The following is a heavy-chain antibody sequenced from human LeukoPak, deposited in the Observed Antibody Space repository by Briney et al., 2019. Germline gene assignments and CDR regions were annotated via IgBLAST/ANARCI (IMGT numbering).Heavy chain of an antibody. CDR1: EFTFNTSA. V-gene: IGHV3-23*01. CDR3: AKVTPSAQWLAAYYYYGMDV. D-gene: IGHD6-19*01. J-gene: IGHJ6*02. Sequence: GGSLRLSCAATEFTFNTSAMSWIRQAPGKGLEWVSGISSSTTYTYYADSVKGRFTISRDNSKNTLYLQMNSLRAEDTAVYYCAKVTPSAQWLAAYYYYGMDVWGQGTTVTVSS. CDR2: ISSSTTYT.